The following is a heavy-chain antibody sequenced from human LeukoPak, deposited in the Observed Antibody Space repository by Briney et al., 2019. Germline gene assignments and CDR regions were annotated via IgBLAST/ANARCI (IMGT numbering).Heavy chain of an antibody. D-gene: IGHD4-23*01. V-gene: IGHV3-23*01. Sequence: GGSLRLSCTASGFIFGDYVMSWVRQAPGKGLEWVSAFSNSGETHYADSVKGRFTISRDNSKNTLYLQMNSLRADDTALYYCAKDLRLSVGTSPFDYWGQGTLVTVSS. J-gene: IGHJ4*02. CDR2: FSNSGET. CDR3: AKDLRLSVGTSPFDY. CDR1: GFIFGDYV.